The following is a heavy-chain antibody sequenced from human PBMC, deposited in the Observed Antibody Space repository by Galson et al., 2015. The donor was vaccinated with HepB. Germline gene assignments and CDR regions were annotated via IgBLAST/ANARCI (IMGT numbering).Heavy chain of an antibody. CDR1: GYSFTSYW. D-gene: IGHD3-10*01. Sequence: QSGAEVKKPGESLKISCKGSGYSFTSYWIGWVRQMPGKGLEWMGIIYPGDSDTRYSPSFQGQVTISADKSISTAYLQWSSLKASDTAMYYCARGRSVVPYGSGSYWESQDAFDIWGQGTMVTVSS. CDR2: IYPGDSDT. V-gene: IGHV5-51*01. J-gene: IGHJ3*02. CDR3: ARGRSVVPYGSGSYWESQDAFDI.